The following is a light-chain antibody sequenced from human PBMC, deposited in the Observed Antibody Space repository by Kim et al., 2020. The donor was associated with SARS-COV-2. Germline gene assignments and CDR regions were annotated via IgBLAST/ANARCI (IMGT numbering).Light chain of an antibody. CDR1: SSNIGSNY. CDR2: RNR. Sequence: QSVLIQPPSTSGTPGQTVTISCSGSSSNIGSNYVFWHRHVPGTAPKLLIYRNRQRPSGVPDRFSGSKSGTSASLPISGLRSEDEGDYFCSSWDDSLTGFYVFGSGTKVTVL. V-gene: IGLV1-47*01. J-gene: IGLJ1*01. CDR3: SSWDDSLTGFYV.